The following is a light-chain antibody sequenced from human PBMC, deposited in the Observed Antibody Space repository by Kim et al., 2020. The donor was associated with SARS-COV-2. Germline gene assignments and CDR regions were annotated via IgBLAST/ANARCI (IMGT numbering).Light chain of an antibody. CDR3: QAWDFNRV. V-gene: IGLV3-1*01. CDR1: NLGDKY. Sequence: VSVSPGQTATCTCSGDNLGDKYICWYQQKSGQSPVLVIYQNYKRPSTIPERFSGSNSGNTATLTISGTQAMDEADYYCQAWDFNRVFGRGTQLTVL. J-gene: IGLJ3*02. CDR2: QNY.